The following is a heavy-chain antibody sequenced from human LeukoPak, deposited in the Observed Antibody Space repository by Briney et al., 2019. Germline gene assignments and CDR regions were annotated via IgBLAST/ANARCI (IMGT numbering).Heavy chain of an antibody. Sequence: GRSLRLSCAASGFTFSSYGMHWVRQAPGKGLEWVAVISYDGSNKYYADSVKGRFTISRDDSKNTLYLQMNSLKTEDTAVYYCTSAVRGLITNDCWGQGTLVTVSS. V-gene: IGHV3-30*03. J-gene: IGHJ4*02. CDR1: GFTFSSYG. CDR2: ISYDGSNK. CDR3: TSAVRGLITNDC. D-gene: IGHD3-10*01.